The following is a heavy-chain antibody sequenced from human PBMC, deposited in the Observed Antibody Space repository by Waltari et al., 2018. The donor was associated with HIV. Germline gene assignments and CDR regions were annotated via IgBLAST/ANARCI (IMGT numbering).Heavy chain of an antibody. V-gene: IGHV3-21*01. D-gene: IGHD5-12*01. CDR2: ISSSSNYI. Sequence: EVQLVESGGGMVQPGGSLRLSCAASGFTFSSQRMNWVRQAPGKGLEWVSSISSSSNYIYYADSLKGRFTISRDNAKNSLYLQIISLRVEDTAVYYCARSRGYSGYVPGYWGQGTLVTVSS. CDR1: GFTFSSQR. J-gene: IGHJ4*02. CDR3: ARSRGYSGYVPGY.